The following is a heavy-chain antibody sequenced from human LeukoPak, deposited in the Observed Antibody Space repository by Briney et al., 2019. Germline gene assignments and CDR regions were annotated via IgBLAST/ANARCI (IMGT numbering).Heavy chain of an antibody. CDR2: VYYSGSP. CDR1: GGSITVGTW. Sequence: SETLSLTCAVSGGSITVGTWWTWVRQPPGQGLEWIGEVYYSGSPNYNSSLKSRVTISLDKTKNQFLLNLTSVTAADTAVYYCARGPRKWGQGTMVTVSS. CDR3: ARGPRK. J-gene: IGHJ3*01. V-gene: IGHV4-4*02.